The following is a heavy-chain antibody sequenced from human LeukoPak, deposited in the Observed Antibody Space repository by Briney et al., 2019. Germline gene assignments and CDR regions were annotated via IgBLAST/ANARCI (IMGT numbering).Heavy chain of an antibody. J-gene: IGHJ4*02. CDR3: ARGSLAVAGRLQGNFDY. CDR2: ISGSGGST. V-gene: IGHV3-23*01. D-gene: IGHD6-19*01. Sequence: GGSLRLSCAASGFTFSSYAMSWVRQAPGKGLEWVSAISGSGGSTYYADSVKGRFTISRDNSKNTLYLQMNSLRAEDTAVYYCARGSLAVAGRLQGNFDYWGQGTLVTVSS. CDR1: GFTFSSYA.